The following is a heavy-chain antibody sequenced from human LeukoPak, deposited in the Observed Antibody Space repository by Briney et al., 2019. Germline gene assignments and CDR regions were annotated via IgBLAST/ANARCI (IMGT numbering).Heavy chain of an antibody. Sequence: GGSLRLSCAASGFTFSSYSMNWVRQAPGRGLEWVSYISSSSSTIYYADSVKGRFTISRDNAKNSLYLQMNSLRAEDTAVYYCARDLYYFGSGSFVPGLPDYWGQGTLVTVSS. V-gene: IGHV3-48*01. CDR2: ISSSSSTI. CDR3: ARDLYYFGSGSFVPGLPDY. J-gene: IGHJ4*02. CDR1: GFTFSSYS. D-gene: IGHD3-10*01.